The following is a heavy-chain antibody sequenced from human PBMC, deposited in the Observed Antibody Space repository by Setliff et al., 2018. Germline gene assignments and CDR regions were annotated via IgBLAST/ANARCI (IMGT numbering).Heavy chain of an antibody. D-gene: IGHD1-1*01. CDR2: ITPIFETA. V-gene: IGHV1-69*06. J-gene: IGHJ6*02. CDR3: ARDSVTLGQLERRGGWHYYGMDV. Sequence: SVQVSCKASGGTFSGYAFSWVRQAPGEGLEWMGGITPIFETAHYAEKFQDRVTITADKSTSTVHMEVSSLTSEDTAVYFCARDSVTLGQLERRGGWHYYGMDVWGQGSRVTVSS. CDR1: GGTFSGYA.